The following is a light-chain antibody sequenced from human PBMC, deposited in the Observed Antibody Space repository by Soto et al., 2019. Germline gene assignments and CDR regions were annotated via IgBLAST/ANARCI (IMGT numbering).Light chain of an antibody. J-gene: IGKJ1*01. CDR1: QSVSSN. CDR2: GAS. CDR3: QQYNNWPPWT. V-gene: IGKV3-15*01. Sequence: EIVMTQSPATLSVSPGERATLSCRASQSVSSNLAWYQQKPGQATRLLIYGASTRATGIPARFSGSGSGTECTLTIGSLQYEDFAVYYCQQYNNWPPWTFGQGTKVEIK.